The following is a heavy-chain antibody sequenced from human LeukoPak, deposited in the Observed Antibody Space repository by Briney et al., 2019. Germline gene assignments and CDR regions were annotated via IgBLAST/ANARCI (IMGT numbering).Heavy chain of an antibody. CDR3: ARAAYDSSGYLTL. CDR2: IWYDGTNK. J-gene: IGHJ4*02. D-gene: IGHD3-22*01. Sequence: GSLRLSCAASGFTFSSYGMHWVRQAPGKGLEWVAVIWYDGTNKYYADSVKGRFTISRDNSKNTLFLQMNSLRAEDTAVYYCARAAYDSSGYLTLWGRGTLVTVSS. CDR1: GFTFSSYG. V-gene: IGHV3-33*01.